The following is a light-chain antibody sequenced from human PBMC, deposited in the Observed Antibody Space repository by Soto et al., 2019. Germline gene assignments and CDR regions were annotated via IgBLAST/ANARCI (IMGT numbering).Light chain of an antibody. V-gene: IGLV2-11*01. CDR2: GVV. CDR1: GNDVGAYNY. Sequence: QSVLTQPRSVSGSPGQSVTISCTGTGNDVGAYNYVSWYQQHPGRPPKLLIYGVVRWPSGVPDRFSGSKSGNTASLTISGLQAEDEADYYCCSYAHTSRVFGGGTKLTVL. J-gene: IGLJ3*02. CDR3: CSYAHTSRV.